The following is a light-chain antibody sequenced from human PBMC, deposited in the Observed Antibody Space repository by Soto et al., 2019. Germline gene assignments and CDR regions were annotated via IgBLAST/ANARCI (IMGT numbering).Light chain of an antibody. CDR2: GAS. V-gene: IGKV3-20*01. J-gene: IGKJ2*01. Sequence: EIVLTQSPGTLSLSPGERATLSCRASQSVSNNYLAWYQKKPGQAPRLFIYGASSRATGIPDRFSGSGSGTDFTLTISRLESEDFAVYYCQQYGRSRYTFGQGTKLEIK. CDR3: QQYGRSRYT. CDR1: QSVSNNY.